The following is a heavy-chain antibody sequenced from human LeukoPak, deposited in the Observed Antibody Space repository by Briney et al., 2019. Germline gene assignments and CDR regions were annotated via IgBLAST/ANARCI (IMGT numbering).Heavy chain of an antibody. D-gene: IGHD6-13*01. CDR1: GGSISSGGSY. CDR3: ARGRVAAAGT. CDR2: IYNSGST. Sequence: PSQTLSLTCSVSGGSISSGGSYWSWIRQLPGKGLEWIGYIYNSGSTYYNPSLKSRVTISVDTSKNQISLKLSSVTAADTAVYYCARGRVAAAGTWGQGTLVTVSS. J-gene: IGHJ5*02. V-gene: IGHV4-31*03.